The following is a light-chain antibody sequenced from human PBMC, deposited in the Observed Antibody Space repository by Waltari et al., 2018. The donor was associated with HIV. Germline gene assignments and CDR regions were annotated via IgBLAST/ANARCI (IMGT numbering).Light chain of an antibody. CDR3: SSYAGPNHLL. CDR1: SRDVAAYNF. Sequence: QSALTQPPSASGSPGQSVTFSCTGTSRDVAAYNFVYWYQQHPGKAPKLIIYGVNQRPSGVPDRFSGSKSGNTASLTVSGLQADDEADYYCSSYAGPNHLLFGGGTKLTVL. V-gene: IGLV2-8*01. J-gene: IGLJ2*01. CDR2: GVN.